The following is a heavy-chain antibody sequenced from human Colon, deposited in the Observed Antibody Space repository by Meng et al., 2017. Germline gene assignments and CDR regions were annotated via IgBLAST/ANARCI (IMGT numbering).Heavy chain of an antibody. D-gene: IGHD3-16*01. CDR2: VFHTGGT. Sequence: QGHRQEPGPGLVKPSETLSLTCAVSGASITTRNWWNWVRQAPGKGLEWIGDVFHTGGTSYNPSLESRLTISVDRSKNQFYLNLRSVTAADTATYYCARGGDWGFDYWGPGTLVTVSS. J-gene: IGHJ4*02. CDR1: GASITTRNW. CDR3: ARGGDWGFDY. V-gene: IGHV4-4*02.